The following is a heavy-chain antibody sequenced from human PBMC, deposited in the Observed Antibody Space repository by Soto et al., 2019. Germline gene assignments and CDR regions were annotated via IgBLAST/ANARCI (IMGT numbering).Heavy chain of an antibody. CDR1: GGIFHGYG. D-gene: IGHD1-7*01. CDR2: IRFDGSNE. CDR3: ARDGIGGTVFRGYLDY. V-gene: IGHV3-33*01. J-gene: IGHJ4*02. Sequence: EQLVESGGGVVQPGTSLRLSCAVPGGIFHGYGMHWVRQAPXKGLEWVAIIRFDGSNEEYADSVKGRFTISRDNSKNTLYLQMNTLGAEDTAVYYCARDGIGGTVFRGYLDYWGRGTVVTVSS.